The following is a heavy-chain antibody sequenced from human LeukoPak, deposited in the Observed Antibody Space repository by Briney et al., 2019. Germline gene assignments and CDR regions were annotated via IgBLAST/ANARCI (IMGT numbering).Heavy chain of an antibody. V-gene: IGHV3-30*18. J-gene: IGHJ4*02. Sequence: GRSLRLSCAASGFTFSSHGMHWVRQAPGKGLEWVAVISYDGSNKYYADSVKGRFTISRDNSKNTLYLQMNSLRAEDTAVYYCAKEGCRFDCGGDCPRFWGQGTLVTVSS. CDR3: AKEGCRFDCGGDCPRF. CDR2: ISYDGSNK. CDR1: GFTFSSHG. D-gene: IGHD2-21*02.